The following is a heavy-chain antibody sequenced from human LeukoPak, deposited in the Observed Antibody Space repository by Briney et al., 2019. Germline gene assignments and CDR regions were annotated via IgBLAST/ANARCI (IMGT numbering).Heavy chain of an antibody. CDR1: GFTFSSYA. Sequence: GRSLRLSCAASGFTFSSYAMHWVRQAPGKGLEWVAVISYDGSNKYYADSVKGRFTISRDNSKNTLYLQMNSLREEDTAVYYCARSDVREPDFDYWGQGTLVTVSS. CDR3: ARSDVREPDFDY. D-gene: IGHD1-26*01. CDR2: ISYDGSNK. J-gene: IGHJ4*02. V-gene: IGHV3-30-3*01.